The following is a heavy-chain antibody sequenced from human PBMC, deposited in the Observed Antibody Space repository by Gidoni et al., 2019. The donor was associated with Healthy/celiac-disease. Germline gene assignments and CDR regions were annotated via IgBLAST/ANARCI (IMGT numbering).Heavy chain of an antibody. CDR1: VFTFSSYA. D-gene: IGHD3-22*01. V-gene: IGHV3-23*01. Sequence: EVQLLESGGGLVQPGGSLRLSCAASVFTFSSYAMSWVRQAPGKGLEWVSAISGSGGSTYDADSVKGRFTISRDNSKNTLYLQMNSLRAEDTAVYYCAKHVNYYDSPWRFDPWGQGTLVTVSS. J-gene: IGHJ5*02. CDR2: ISGSGGST. CDR3: AKHVNYYDSPWRFDP.